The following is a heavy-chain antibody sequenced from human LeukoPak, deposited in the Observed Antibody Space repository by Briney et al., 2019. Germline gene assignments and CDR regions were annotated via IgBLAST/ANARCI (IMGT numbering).Heavy chain of an antibody. Sequence: GESLKISCKGSGYSFTSYWIGWVRQMPGKGLEWMGIIYPADSDIRYSPSFEGQVTISADKSITTAYLQWSGLTASDTAMYYCARGNSCGYRRFDYWGQGTLVTVSS. J-gene: IGHJ4*02. D-gene: IGHD5-18*01. CDR1: GYSFTSYW. CDR2: IYPADSDI. CDR3: ARGNSCGYRRFDY. V-gene: IGHV5-51*01.